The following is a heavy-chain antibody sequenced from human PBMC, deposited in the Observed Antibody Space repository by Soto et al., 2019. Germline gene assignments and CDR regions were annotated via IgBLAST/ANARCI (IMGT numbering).Heavy chain of an antibody. J-gene: IGHJ4*02. D-gene: IGHD6-13*01. Sequence: GGSLRLSWAASGFTSSRYRLHWVRQAPGKGLEWVAVISYDGSNKYYADSVKGRFTISRDNSKNTLYLQMNSLRAEDTAVYYCAKDIGPGELQLGLDYWRKGTLVTACS. V-gene: IGHV3-30*18. CDR1: GFTSSRYR. CDR3: AKDIGPGELQLGLDY. CDR2: ISYDGSNK.